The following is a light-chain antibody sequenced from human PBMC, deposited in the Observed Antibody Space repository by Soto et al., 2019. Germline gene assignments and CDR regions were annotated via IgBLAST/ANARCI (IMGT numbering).Light chain of an antibody. CDR2: AAS. Sequence: DIQMTQSPSSVSASVGDRVTITCRASQVINNWLAWYQQKPGKAPNLLIYAASTLQSGVPSRFSGSGSGTDVTLTISSLQPEDFATYSCQQANSFPFTFGPGTKVAIK. CDR3: QQANSFPFT. CDR1: QVINNW. V-gene: IGKV1-12*02. J-gene: IGKJ3*01.